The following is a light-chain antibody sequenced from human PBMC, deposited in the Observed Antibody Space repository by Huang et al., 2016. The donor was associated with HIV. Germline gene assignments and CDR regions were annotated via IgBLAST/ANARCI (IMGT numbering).Light chain of an antibody. CDR1: QSIRTY. J-gene: IGKJ4*01. CDR2: FAS. Sequence: DIQMTQSPSSLSASVGDRVTIACRASQSIRTYLNWYQQERGKAPRLLIHFASSLQSGVPSRFSGSGSGTDFTLTISSLQPEDFATYYCQQSYSALGLTFGGGTKVEIK. CDR3: QQSYSALGLT. V-gene: IGKV1-39*01.